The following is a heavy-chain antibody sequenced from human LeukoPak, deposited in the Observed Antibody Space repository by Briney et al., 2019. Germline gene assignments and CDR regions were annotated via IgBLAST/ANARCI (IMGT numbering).Heavy chain of an antibody. CDR3: ASYYASGVSAYNYYGMDV. CDR2: RSHSRGT. Sequence: PSETLSLTCAVSGYSISSGYYWGWIRRPPGKGLEWIGRRSHSRGTYYNPSLKSRVTISMDTSKNQFSLRLSSVTAADTAVYYCASYYASGVSAYNYYGMDVWGKGTTVTVSS. CDR1: GYSISSGYY. D-gene: IGHD3-10*01. J-gene: IGHJ6*04. V-gene: IGHV4-38-2*01.